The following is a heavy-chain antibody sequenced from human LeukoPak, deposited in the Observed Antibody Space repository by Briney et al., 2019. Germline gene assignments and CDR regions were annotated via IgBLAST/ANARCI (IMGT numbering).Heavy chain of an antibody. Sequence: SETLSLTCTVSGGSISSYYWSWVRQPPGKGLGWIGYIYYSGSTNYNPSLKSRVAISVDTSKNQFSLKLSSVTAADTAVHYCARGGYSSGYNWFDPWGQGIMVSVSS. V-gene: IGHV4-59*01. CDR3: ARGGYSSGYNWFDP. J-gene: IGHJ5*02. D-gene: IGHD6-19*01. CDR2: IYYSGST. CDR1: GGSISSYY.